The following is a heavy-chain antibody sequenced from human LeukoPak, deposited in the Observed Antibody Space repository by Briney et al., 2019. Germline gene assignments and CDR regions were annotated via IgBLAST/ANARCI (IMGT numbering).Heavy chain of an antibody. J-gene: IGHJ4*02. D-gene: IGHD6-13*01. CDR1: GFTFSSYA. V-gene: IGHV3-30*04. Sequence: GGSLRLSCAASGFTFSSYAMHWVRQAPGKGLEWVSVISYDGSNKYYADSVKARFTISRDNSKNTLYLQMTSMRAEDTAVYYCARVAAAGFSFDYWGQGTLVTVSS. CDR3: ARVAAAGFSFDY. CDR2: ISYDGSNK.